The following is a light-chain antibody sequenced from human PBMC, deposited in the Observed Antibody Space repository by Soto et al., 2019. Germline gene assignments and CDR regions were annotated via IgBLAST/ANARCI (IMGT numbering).Light chain of an antibody. V-gene: IGKV3-20*01. CDR3: QHYDASQWT. CDR2: GGS. CDR1: QSLHTKY. J-gene: IGKJ1*01. Sequence: EIVLTQSPGTLSLAPGERATLSCRAGQSLHTKYFTWYQQIPGKAPRLLIFGGSNRATGIPDRFSGSGSGTDFTLTISRLEPDDFAVYYCQHYDASQWTFGQGTKVEI.